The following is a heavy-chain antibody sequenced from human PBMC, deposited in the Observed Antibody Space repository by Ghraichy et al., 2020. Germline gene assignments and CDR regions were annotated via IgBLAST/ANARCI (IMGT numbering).Heavy chain of an antibody. J-gene: IGHJ4*02. CDR2: INHSGST. D-gene: IGHD2-2*01. CDR3: ARASLVVPAGAREFDY. V-gene: IGHV4-34*01. Sequence: ETLSLTCAVYGGSFSDYYWSWIRQPPGKGLEWIGEINHSGSTNYNPSLKSRVTISVDTSKNQFSLRLSSVTAADTAVYYCARASLVVPAGAREFDYWGQGTLVTVSS. CDR1: GGSFSDYY.